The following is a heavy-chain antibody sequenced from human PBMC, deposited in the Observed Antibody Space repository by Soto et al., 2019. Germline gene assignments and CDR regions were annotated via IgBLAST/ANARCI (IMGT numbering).Heavy chain of an antibody. CDR1: GFTFGDYA. CDR2: IRSKAYGGTT. J-gene: IGHJ6*02. CDR3: TSRYGSYRSYYYGMDV. D-gene: IGHD3-16*02. V-gene: IGHV3-49*03. Sequence: PGGSLRLSCTASGFTFGDYAMSWFRQAPGKGLEWVGFIRSKAYGGTTEYAASVKGRFTISRDDSKSIAYLQMNSLKTEDTAVYYCTSRYGSYRSYYYGMDVWGQGTTVTVSS.